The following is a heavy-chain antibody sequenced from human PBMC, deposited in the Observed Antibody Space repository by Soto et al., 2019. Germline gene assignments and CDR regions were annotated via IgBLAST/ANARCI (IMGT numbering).Heavy chain of an antibody. CDR2: IDTGGDP. CDR1: VFTFSIHD. Sequence: WGSLLVSCASSVFTFSIHDMHWVRQVTGKGLEWVSGIDTGGDPYYSGSVKGRFTISRENAKNSLYLQMNSLRAGDTAVYYCARSIEADTSLDYWGQGTMVTVSS. CDR3: ARSIEADTSLDY. J-gene: IGHJ4*02. D-gene: IGHD6-6*01. V-gene: IGHV3-13*05.